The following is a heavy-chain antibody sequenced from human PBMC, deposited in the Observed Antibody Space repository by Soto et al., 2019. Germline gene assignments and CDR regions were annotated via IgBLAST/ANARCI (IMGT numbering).Heavy chain of an antibody. CDR3: ARSIVVVVDYFDY. CDR2: IWYDGSNK. CDR1: GFTFSSYG. J-gene: IGHJ4*02. D-gene: IGHD2-15*01. Sequence: QVQLVESGGGVVQPGRSLRLSCAASGFTFSSYGMHWVRQAPGKGLEWVAVIWYDGSNKYYADSVKGRFTISRDNSKNTLYLQMNSLRAEDTAVYYCARSIVVVVDYFDYWGQGTLVTVSS. V-gene: IGHV3-33*01.